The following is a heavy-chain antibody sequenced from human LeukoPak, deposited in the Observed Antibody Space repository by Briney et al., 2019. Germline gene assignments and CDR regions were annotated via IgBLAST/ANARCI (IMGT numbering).Heavy chain of an antibody. CDR2: IKQDGSEK. D-gene: IGHD1-26*01. CDR3: ARGLGATIDY. J-gene: IGHJ4*02. Sequence: GGSLRLSCAVSGFTFSSSYMNWVRQAPGKGLEWVANIKQDGSEKYYVDSVKGRFTIAKDNAQNSLYLQMNSLRAEDTAVYYCARGLGATIDYWGQGTLVTVSS. V-gene: IGHV3-7*01. CDR1: GFTFSSSY.